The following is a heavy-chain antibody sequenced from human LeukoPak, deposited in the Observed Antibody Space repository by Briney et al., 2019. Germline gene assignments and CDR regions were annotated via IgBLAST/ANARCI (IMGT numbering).Heavy chain of an antibody. J-gene: IGHJ4*02. CDR1: GGSIRSSSYY. D-gene: IGHD6-19*01. V-gene: IGHV4-39*01. CDR2: IYYSGST. CDR3: ARQVVAVAGTGYFDY. Sequence: PSETLSLTCTVSGGSIRSSSYYCGWIRQPPGKGLKWIGSIYYSGSTYYNASLKSRGTISVDTSKSQFSLKLNSVTAADTAVYFCARQVVAVAGTGYFDYWGQGTLVTVSS.